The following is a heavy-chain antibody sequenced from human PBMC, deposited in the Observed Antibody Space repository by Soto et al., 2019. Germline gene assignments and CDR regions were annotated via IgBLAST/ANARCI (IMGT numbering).Heavy chain of an antibody. D-gene: IGHD2-2*02. V-gene: IGHV3-53*01. Sequence: AGSLRLSCAASGFTVSSHYMSWVRQAPGKGLELVSVIYSGGSTYYADSVKGRFTISRDNSKNTLYLQMNSLRAEDTAVYYCARGSCSSTSCYKGYYYYGMDVWGQGTTVTVSS. CDR3: ARGSCSSTSCYKGYYYYGMDV. CDR1: GFTVSSHY. CDR2: IYSGGST. J-gene: IGHJ6*02.